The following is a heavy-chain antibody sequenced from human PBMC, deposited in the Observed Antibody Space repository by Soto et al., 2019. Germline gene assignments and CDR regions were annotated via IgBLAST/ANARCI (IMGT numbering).Heavy chain of an antibody. CDR3: AKGGAIVAAGTRVYLYNAMDV. V-gene: IGHV1-2*02. CDR2: INPNSGDT. CDR1: GYTFTGYY. D-gene: IGHD1-26*01. Sequence: ASVKFSGKASGYTFTGYYVQWVRQAPGQGLEWMGWINPNSGDTYLAQRFQGRVTMNRDTSIGTAYMELRDLTSDDTAEYYCAKGGAIVAAGTRVYLYNAMDVWGQGTTVTVSS. J-gene: IGHJ6*02.